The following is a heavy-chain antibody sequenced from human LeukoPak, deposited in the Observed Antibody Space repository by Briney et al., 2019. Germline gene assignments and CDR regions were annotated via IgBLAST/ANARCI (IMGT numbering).Heavy chain of an antibody. CDR3: ARDQCSTTSCPNPYGMDV. J-gene: IGHJ6*02. D-gene: IGHD2-2*01. CDR1: GFTFSTCA. V-gene: IGHV3-23*01. CDR2: IGGGVVST. Sequence: TGGSLRLSCAASGFTFSTCAMTWVRQAPGKGLEWVSSIGGGVVSTDYADSVKGRFTISRDNSKNTLHLQMNSLRAEDTAVYYCARDQCSTTSCPNPYGMDVWGQGTTVTVSS.